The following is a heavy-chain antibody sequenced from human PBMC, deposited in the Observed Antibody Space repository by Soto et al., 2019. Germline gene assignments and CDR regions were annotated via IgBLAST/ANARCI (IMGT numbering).Heavy chain of an antibody. CDR2: INPNSGGT. V-gene: IGHV1-2*04. CDR1: GYTFTGYY. CDR3: ARGGRGSGEYYYYYYYMDV. Sequence: ASVKVSCKASGYTFTGYYMHWVRQAPGQGLEWMGWINPNSGGTNYAQKFQGWVTMTRDTSISTAYMELSRLRSEDTAVYYCARGGRGSGEYYYYYYYMDVWGKGTTVTVSS. D-gene: IGHD3-10*01. J-gene: IGHJ6*03.